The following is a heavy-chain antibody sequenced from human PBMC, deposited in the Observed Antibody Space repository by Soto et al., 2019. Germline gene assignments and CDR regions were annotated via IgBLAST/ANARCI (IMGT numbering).Heavy chain of an antibody. CDR3: STSGYNYGPFDY. V-gene: IGHV1-69*01. CDR2: IIPIFGKT. D-gene: IGHD2-15*01. Sequence: QVQLVQSGAEVRKPGSSVKVSCRASGDTFKNYAISWVRQAPGQGLEWMGGIIPIFGKTDYAQTIHGRVTINVDESTYTAHMELRGLRSDDTALYYCSTSGYNYGPFDYWGRGLLVTVSS. J-gene: IGHJ4*01. CDR1: GDTFKNYA.